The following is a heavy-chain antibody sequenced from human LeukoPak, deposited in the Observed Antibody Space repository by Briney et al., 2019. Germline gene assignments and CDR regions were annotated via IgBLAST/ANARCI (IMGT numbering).Heavy chain of an antibody. V-gene: IGHV1-2*02. Sequence: ASVKVSCKASGYTFTGYYMHWVRQAPGQGLEWMGWINPNSGGTNYAQKFQGRVTMTRDTSISTAYMELSRLRSDDTAVYYCARNPTWDRGGGFDPWGQGTLVTVSS. CDR2: INPNSGGT. D-gene: IGHD3-16*01. CDR3: ARNPTWDRGGGFDP. J-gene: IGHJ5*02. CDR1: GYTFTGYY.